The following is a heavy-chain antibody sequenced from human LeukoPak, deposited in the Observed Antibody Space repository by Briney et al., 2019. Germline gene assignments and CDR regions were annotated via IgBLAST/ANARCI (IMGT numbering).Heavy chain of an antibody. CDR3: TSHAFCGGDCYSN. Sequence: GGSLRLSCGASGFTFSAFGVHWVRRASGKGLEWVGRIAGKADNYVTLYAASVKGRFIISRDDSQNTAYLQMTSLKTEDTAVYYCTSHAFCGGDCYSNWGQGTLVTVSS. CDR1: GFTFSAFG. CDR2: IAGKADNYVT. J-gene: IGHJ4*02. D-gene: IGHD2-21*02. V-gene: IGHV3-73*01.